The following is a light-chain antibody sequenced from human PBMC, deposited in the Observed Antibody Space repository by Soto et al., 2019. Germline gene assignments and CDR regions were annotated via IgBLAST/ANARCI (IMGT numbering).Light chain of an antibody. Sequence: QSVLTQPPSGSRAPGQRVTISCAGSSSNIGAGYDVHWYQQLPGTAPKLVISGNSNRPSEVPDRFSVSNSGASASLAITGLQVEDEAHYYGQSYDDSLHAYVFGPGTKVTV. CDR3: QSYDDSLHAYV. CDR2: GNS. V-gene: IGLV1-40*01. CDR1: SSNIGAGYD. J-gene: IGLJ1*01.